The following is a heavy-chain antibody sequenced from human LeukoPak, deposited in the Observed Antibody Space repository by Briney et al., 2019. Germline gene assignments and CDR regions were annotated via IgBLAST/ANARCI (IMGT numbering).Heavy chain of an antibody. Sequence: PGGSLRLSCAASGFTFSDYYMSWIRQAPGKGLEWVSYISSSGSFIYYADSVKGRFTISRDNAKNSLYLQMNSLRDEDTAVYYCAREPYYYDSSGYISDYWGQGTLVTVSS. D-gene: IGHD3-22*01. J-gene: IGHJ4*02. CDR1: GFTFSDYY. V-gene: IGHV3-11*01. CDR2: ISSSGSFI. CDR3: AREPYYYDSSGYISDY.